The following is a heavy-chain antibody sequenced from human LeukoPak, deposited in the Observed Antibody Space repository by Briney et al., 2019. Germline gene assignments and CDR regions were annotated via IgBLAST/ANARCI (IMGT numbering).Heavy chain of an antibody. CDR1: EFIFSAFW. J-gene: IGHJ4*02. D-gene: IGHD3-22*01. V-gene: IGHV3-7*01. CDR2: INQDGSRK. Sequence: GGSLRLSCVTSEFIFSAFWMSWVRQAPGKGLERVANINQDGSRKHYVGSVEGRFTVSRDNAKNALYLQTNSLRAEDTAVYYCARGAPSEYYDSGGDFDYWGQGTLVTVSS. CDR3: ARGAPSEYYDSGGDFDY.